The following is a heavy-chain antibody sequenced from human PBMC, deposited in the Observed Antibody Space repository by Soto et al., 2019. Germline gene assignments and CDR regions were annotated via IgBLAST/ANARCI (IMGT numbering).Heavy chain of an antibody. D-gene: IGHD6-19*01. CDR3: ARGSYYSGWV. V-gene: IGHV6-1*01. Sequence: SQTLSLTCVISGDSVSSTSTARSWIRQSPSRGLEWLGRTYYRSNWYTDYAVSVKSRITISPDTSKNQFSLQLNSVTPEDTAVYYCARGSYYSGWVWGQGTLVTVSS. CDR2: TYYRSNWYT. J-gene: IGHJ4*02. CDR1: GDSVSSTSTA.